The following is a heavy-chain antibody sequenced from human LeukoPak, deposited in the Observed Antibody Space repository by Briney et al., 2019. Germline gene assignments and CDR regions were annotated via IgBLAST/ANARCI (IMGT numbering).Heavy chain of an antibody. V-gene: IGHV4-39*01. CDR1: GGSISSYY. Sequence: PSETLSLTFTVSGGSISSYYWGWIRQPPGKGLEWIGSIYYSGSTYYNPSLKSRVTIFVDTSKNQFSLKLSSVTAADTAVYYCARPVGYFDYWGQGTLVTVSS. CDR3: ARPVGYFDY. CDR2: IYYSGST. J-gene: IGHJ4*02. D-gene: IGHD4-23*01.